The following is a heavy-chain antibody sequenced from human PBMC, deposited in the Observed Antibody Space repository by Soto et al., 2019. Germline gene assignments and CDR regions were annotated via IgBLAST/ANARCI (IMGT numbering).Heavy chain of an antibody. CDR2: IYSGGST. Sequence: GGSLRLSCAASGFTISSNYMSWVRQAPGKGLEWVSVIYSGGSTYYADSVKGRFTISRDNSKNTLYLQMNSLRAEDTAVYYCARVGGSLNFDYWGQGTLVTVSS. D-gene: IGHD3-10*01. CDR1: GFTISSNY. V-gene: IGHV3-66*01. CDR3: ARVGGSLNFDY. J-gene: IGHJ4*02.